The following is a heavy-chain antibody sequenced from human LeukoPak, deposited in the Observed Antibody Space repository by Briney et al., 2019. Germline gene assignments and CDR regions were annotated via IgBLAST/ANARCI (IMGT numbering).Heavy chain of an antibody. CDR1: GGSITSPNW. D-gene: IGHD6-19*01. CDR3: ASHMAVSGTRGFDY. V-gene: IGHV4-4*02. CDR2: IYLGGST. Sequence: SETLSLTCAVSGGSITSPNWWSWVRQTPGEGLEWIGEIYLGGSTNYDPSPKTRVTMSIDKSNNQFSLELSSVTAADTAVYYCASHMAVSGTRGFDYWGQGTLVTVSS. J-gene: IGHJ4*02.